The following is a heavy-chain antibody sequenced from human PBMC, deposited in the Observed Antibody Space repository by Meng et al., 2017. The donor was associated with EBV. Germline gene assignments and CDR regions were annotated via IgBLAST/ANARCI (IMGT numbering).Heavy chain of an antibody. CDR2: IKSKTDGGTT. J-gene: IGHJ4*02. D-gene: IGHD1-26*01. CDR1: GFTFSNAW. V-gene: IGHV3-15*01. CDR3: TTDEGAIQEDY. Sequence: EVQVVECGGGLVKPGGSLRCSCACSGFTFSNAWMSWVRQAPGKGLEWVGRIKSKTDGGTTDYAAPVKGRFTISRDDSKNTLYLQMNSLKTEDTAVYYCTTDEGAIQEDYWGQGTLVTVSS.